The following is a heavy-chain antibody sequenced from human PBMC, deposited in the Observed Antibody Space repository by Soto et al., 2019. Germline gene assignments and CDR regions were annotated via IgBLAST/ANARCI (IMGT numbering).Heavy chain of an antibody. Sequence: PGGSLRLSCAASGFSFSTYNMNWVRQAPGKWLEWVSSINGRSNYKYYTDSVKGRFTISRDNPKNSLYLQMDSLRAEDTAVYYCVREDGLVGSNSAFDYWGQGXLVTVYS. J-gene: IGHJ4*02. CDR2: INGRSNYK. CDR3: VREDGLVGSNSAFDY. CDR1: GFSFSTYN. D-gene: IGHD7-27*01. V-gene: IGHV3-21*01.